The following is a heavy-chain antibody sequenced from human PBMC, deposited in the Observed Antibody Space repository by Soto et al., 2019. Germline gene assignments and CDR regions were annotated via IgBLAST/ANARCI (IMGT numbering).Heavy chain of an antibody. D-gene: IGHD3-22*01. Sequence: PGGSLRLSCVVSGFTFSTFVMTWVRQAPGKGLEWVSAISGSGGTTYYADSVKGRFTVSRDNSKNTVYLQMNNLRSEDTAVYSCAKGTWHSSVYYLPHYFDYWGQGTLVTVSS. V-gene: IGHV3-23*01. J-gene: IGHJ4*02. CDR2: ISGSGGTT. CDR1: GFTFSTFV. CDR3: AKGTWHSSVYYLPHYFDY.